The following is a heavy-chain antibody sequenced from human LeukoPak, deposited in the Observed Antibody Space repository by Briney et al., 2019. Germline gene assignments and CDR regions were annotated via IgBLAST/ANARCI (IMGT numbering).Heavy chain of an antibody. J-gene: IGHJ6*02. CDR2: IYSGGST. CDR1: GLTVSSNY. Sequence: GGSLRLSCAASGLTVSSNYMSWVRQAPGKGLEWVSVIYSGGSTYYADSVKGRFTISRDNSKNTLYLQMDTLRAEDTAVYYCARVDTAVVGYYYGMDVWGQGPRSPSP. D-gene: IGHD5-18*01. V-gene: IGHV3-53*01. CDR3: ARVDTAVVGYYYGMDV.